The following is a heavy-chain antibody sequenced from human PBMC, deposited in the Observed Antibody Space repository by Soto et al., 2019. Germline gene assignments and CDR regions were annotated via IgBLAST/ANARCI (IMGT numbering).Heavy chain of an antibody. CDR1: SGTISSSNW. V-gene: IGHV4-4*02. D-gene: IGHD2-15*01. Sequence: QVQLQESGPGLVKPSGTLSLTCAVSSGTISSSNWWTWVRQPPGKRLEWIGEINQSGSPNYNPSLRSRVTISVDKSKSQFFLKLSSVTAADTAIYYCAGLRMVAAHREFDPWGQGTLVTVSS. J-gene: IGHJ5*02. CDR3: AGLRMVAAHREFDP. CDR2: INQSGSP.